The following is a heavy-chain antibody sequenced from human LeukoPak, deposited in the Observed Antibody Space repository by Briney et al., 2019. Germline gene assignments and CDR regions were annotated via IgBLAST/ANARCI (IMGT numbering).Heavy chain of an antibody. CDR3: ARHVPDSSSWYLDY. CDR1: GYSFTSYW. Sequence: GESLKISCKGSGYSFTSYWIGWGRQMPGKGLEWMGIIYPGGSDTRYSPSFQVQVTLSTDKSISTAYLQWSSLKASDTAMYYCARHVPDSSSWYLDYWGQGTLVTVSS. V-gene: IGHV5-51*01. CDR2: IYPGGSDT. D-gene: IGHD6-13*01. J-gene: IGHJ4*02.